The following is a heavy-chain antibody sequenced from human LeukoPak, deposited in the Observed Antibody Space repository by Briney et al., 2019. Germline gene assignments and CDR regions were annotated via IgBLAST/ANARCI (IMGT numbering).Heavy chain of an antibody. Sequence: GGSLRLSCAASGFSFSNAWMSWVRQAPGKGLEWVGRIKSKTDGGTTDYAAPVKGRFTVSRDDSKNTLHLQMNSLRTEDTAVYYCARDPTEAGHLFLDYWGQGTLVTVSS. J-gene: IGHJ4*02. CDR3: ARDPTEAGHLFLDY. D-gene: IGHD6-13*01. V-gene: IGHV3-15*01. CDR1: GFSFSNAW. CDR2: IKSKTDGGTT.